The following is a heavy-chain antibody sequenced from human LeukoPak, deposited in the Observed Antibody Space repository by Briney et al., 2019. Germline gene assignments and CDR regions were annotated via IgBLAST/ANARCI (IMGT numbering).Heavy chain of an antibody. CDR3: ARTMGYSYGSDYFDY. V-gene: IGHV3-7*04. Sequence: PGGSLRLSCSASGFTFSSYWMSWVRQAPGKGLEWVANIKQDGSEKYYVDSVKGRFTISRDNAKNSLYLQMNSLRAEDTAVYYCARTMGYSYGSDYFDYWGQGTLVTVSS. D-gene: IGHD5-18*01. CDR1: GFTFSSYW. J-gene: IGHJ4*02. CDR2: IKQDGSEK.